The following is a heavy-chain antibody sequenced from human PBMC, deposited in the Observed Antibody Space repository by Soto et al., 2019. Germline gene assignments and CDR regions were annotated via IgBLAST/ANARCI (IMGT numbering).Heavy chain of an antibody. D-gene: IGHD3-3*01. V-gene: IGHV1-3*01. CDR2: INAGNGNT. CDR3: AREKGVIFGVVRNPDYGMDV. J-gene: IGHJ6*02. Sequence: GASVKVSCKASGYTFTSYAMHWVRQAPGQRLEWMGWINAGNGNTKYSQKFQGRVTITRDTSASTAYVELSSLRSEDTAVYYCAREKGVIFGVVRNPDYGMDVWGQGTTVTVSS. CDR1: GYTFTSYA.